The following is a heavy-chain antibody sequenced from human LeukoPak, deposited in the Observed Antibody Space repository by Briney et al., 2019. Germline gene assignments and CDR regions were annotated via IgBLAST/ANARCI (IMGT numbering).Heavy chain of an antibody. CDR3: ARSYGSGRGDAFDV. D-gene: IGHD3-10*01. CDR1: GFTISSNY. Sequence: HPEGSLRLSCAASGFTISSNYMSWVRQAPGKGLEWVSVIYSGGNTYYADSVKGRFTISRDNSKNTLYLQMNSLRAEDTAVYYRARSYGSGRGDAFDVWGQGTMVTV. CDR2: IYSGGNT. J-gene: IGHJ3*01. V-gene: IGHV3-53*01.